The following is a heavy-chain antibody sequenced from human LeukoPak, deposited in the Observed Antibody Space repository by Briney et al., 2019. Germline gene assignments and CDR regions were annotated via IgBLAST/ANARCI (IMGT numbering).Heavy chain of an antibody. J-gene: IGHJ4*02. CDR3: ARFIIREHVDY. CDR2: VFRNEGGA. D-gene: IGHD1/OR15-1a*01. Sequence: GGSLRLSCAASGFTFSNYWMHWVRQAPGKGLVWVSRVFRNEGGAAYADSVKGRFTISRDNSKNTLYLQMNSLRAEDTAVYYCARFIIREHVDYWAREPWSPSPQ. V-gene: IGHV3-74*01. CDR1: GFTFSNYW.